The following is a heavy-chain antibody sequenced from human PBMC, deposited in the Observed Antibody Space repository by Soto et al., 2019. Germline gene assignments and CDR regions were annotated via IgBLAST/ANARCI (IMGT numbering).Heavy chain of an antibody. CDR3: AKTRYDSSGYYYPD. Sequence: GGSLRLSCAASGFTFSSYGMHWVRQAPGKGLEWVAVISYDGSNKYYADSVKGRFTISRDSSKNTLYLQMNSLRAEDTAVYYCAKTRYDSSGYYYPDWGQGTLVTVSS. D-gene: IGHD3-22*01. J-gene: IGHJ4*02. CDR1: GFTFSSYG. V-gene: IGHV3-30*18. CDR2: ISYDGSNK.